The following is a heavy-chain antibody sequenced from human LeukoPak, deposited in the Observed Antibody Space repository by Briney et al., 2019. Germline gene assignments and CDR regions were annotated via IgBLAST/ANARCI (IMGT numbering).Heavy chain of an antibody. CDR3: ARGDKAVAKRY. D-gene: IGHD6-19*01. V-gene: IGHV4-4*02. Sequence: PSETLSLTCAVSGGSISSSNWWSWVRQPPGKGLEWIGEIYHSGSTNYNPSLKSRVTISVDTSKNQFSLKLSSVTAADTAVYYCARGDKAVAKRYWGQGTLVTVSS. J-gene: IGHJ4*02. CDR2: IYHSGST. CDR1: GGSISSSNW.